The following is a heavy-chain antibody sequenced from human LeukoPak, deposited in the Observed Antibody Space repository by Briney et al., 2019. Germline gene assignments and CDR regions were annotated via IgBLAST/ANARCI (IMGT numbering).Heavy chain of an antibody. CDR1: GDSLRSSNNW. D-gene: IGHD3-10*01. Sequence: PSGTLSLTCSVSGDSLRSSNNWWSWVRQPPGKGLEWIGYIYYSGSTNYSPSLKSRLTISLDTSRNQFSLKLTSVTAADTAMYYCAKVAKFGDPKGGVFDIWGQGTMVTVSS. CDR2: IYYSGST. J-gene: IGHJ3*02. V-gene: IGHV4-61*01. CDR3: AKVAKFGDPKGGVFDI.